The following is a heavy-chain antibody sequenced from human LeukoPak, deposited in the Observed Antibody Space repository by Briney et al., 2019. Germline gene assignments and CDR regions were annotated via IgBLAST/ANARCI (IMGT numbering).Heavy chain of an antibody. D-gene: IGHD3-9*01. Sequence: GGSLRLSCAASGFTFSSYSMNWVRQAPGKGLEWVSSISSSSSYIYYADSVKGRFTISRDNAKNSLYLQMNSLRAEDTAVYYCTTTTEYYDILTGPLPWGQGTLVTVSS. CDR3: TTTTEYYDILTGPLP. CDR1: GFTFSSYS. CDR2: ISSSSSYI. V-gene: IGHV3-21*01. J-gene: IGHJ4*02.